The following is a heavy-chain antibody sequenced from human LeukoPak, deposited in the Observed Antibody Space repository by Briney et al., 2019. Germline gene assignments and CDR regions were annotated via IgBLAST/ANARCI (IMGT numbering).Heavy chain of an antibody. V-gene: IGHV4-39*01. CDR1: GDSISNSDYY. J-gene: IGHJ5*02. CDR3: ARRRKDLNWFDP. CDR2: INYSGHI. Sequence: PSETLSLTCAVSGDSISNSDYYWGWIRQSPGKGLEWITLINYSGHIFYNPSLRSRVTISVDMPKNQFSLNLNSVTAADTAVYYCARRRKDLNWFDPWGQGTLVTVSS.